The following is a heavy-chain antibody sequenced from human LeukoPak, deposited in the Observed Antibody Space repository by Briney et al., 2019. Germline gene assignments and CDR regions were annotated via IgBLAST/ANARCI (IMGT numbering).Heavy chain of an antibody. CDR2: IYPGDSDT. J-gene: IGHJ3*02. CDR3: ARHSGSGSYFAFDI. V-gene: IGHV5-51*01. D-gene: IGHD1-26*01. CDR1: GYSFTNYW. Sequence: HGESLKISCKGSGYSFTNYWIGWVRQPPGKGLEWMGIIYPGDSDTRYSPSFQGQVTMSADKSISTAYVQWSSLKASDTAMYYCARHSGSGSYFAFDIWGQGTMVTVSS.